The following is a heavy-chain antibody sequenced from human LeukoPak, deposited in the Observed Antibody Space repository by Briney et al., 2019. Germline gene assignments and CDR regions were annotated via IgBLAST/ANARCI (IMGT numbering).Heavy chain of an antibody. CDR2: VSAYNGKT. D-gene: IGHD3-9*01. J-gene: IGHJ4*02. CDR3: ARVGDILTGYPSYFDS. Sequence: ASVKVSCKASVYTVTSYSISWVRQAPGQGLEWMGGVSAYNGKTNYAQNLQGRVTMTTDTSTSTAYMELRSLRSDDPAVYYCARVGDILTGYPSYFDSWGQGTPVTVSS. V-gene: IGHV1-18*01. CDR1: VYTVTSYS.